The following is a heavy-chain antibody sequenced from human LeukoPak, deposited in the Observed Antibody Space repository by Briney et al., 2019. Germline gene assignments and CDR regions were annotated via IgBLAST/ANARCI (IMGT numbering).Heavy chain of an antibody. CDR2: IRYDGSNK. D-gene: IGHD2-15*01. CDR3: ANLVVVGPSIDY. J-gene: IGHJ4*02. V-gene: IGHV3-30*02. CDR1: GFTFSSYG. Sequence: GGSLRLSCAASGFTFSSYGMHWVRQAPGKGLEWVAFIRYDGSNKYYADSVKGRFTISRDNSKNTLYLQMNSLRAEDTAVYYCANLVVVGPSIDYWGQGTLVTVSS.